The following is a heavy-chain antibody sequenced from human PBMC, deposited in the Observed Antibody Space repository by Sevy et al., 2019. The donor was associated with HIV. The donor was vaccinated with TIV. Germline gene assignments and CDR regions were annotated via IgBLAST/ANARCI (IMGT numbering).Heavy chain of an antibody. CDR2: IYAGGST. CDR3: ARDHYDSLWGSYWYYFDY. V-gene: IGHV3-66*01. D-gene: IGHD3-16*01. CDR1: GFAVSSNY. J-gene: IGHJ4*02. Sequence: GGSLRLSCAASGFAVSSNYMSWVRQVPGKGLEWVSVIYAGGSTYYADSVKGRFTISRDNSKNMVYLKMNSLRAEDTAVYYCARDHYDSLWGSYWYYFDYWGQGTLVTVSS.